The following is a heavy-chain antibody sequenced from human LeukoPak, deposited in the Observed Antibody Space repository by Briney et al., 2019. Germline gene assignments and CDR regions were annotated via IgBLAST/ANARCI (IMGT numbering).Heavy chain of an antibody. CDR2: INPNSGGT. V-gene: IGHV1-2*02. J-gene: IGHJ3*02. D-gene: IGHD5-18*01. CDR3: ARIISYGGDDAFDI. CDR1: GYTFTGYY. Sequence: ASVKVSCKASGYTFTGYYIHWVRQAPGQGLEWMGWINPNSGGTNSAQKFQGRVTMTRDTSISTAYMELTRLTSDDTAVYHCARIISYGGDDAFDIWGQGTMVTVSS.